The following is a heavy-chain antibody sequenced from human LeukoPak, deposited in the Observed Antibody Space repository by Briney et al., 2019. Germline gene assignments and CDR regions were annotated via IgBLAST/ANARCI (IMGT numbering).Heavy chain of an antibody. Sequence: GASVTVSCKASGYTFTDYYFHWVRQAPGQGLEWMAWISGNNDNPNYGQKFQGRFTVTTDSSTSTAYMELRNLRSDDTAVYYCARDGTSTDDYWGQGTLVTVSS. CDR1: GYTFTDYY. J-gene: IGHJ4*02. V-gene: IGHV1-18*01. D-gene: IGHD2-2*01. CDR2: ISGNNDNP. CDR3: ARDGTSTDDY.